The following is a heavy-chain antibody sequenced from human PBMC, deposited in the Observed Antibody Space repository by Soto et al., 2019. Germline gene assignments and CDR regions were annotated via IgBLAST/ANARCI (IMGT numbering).Heavy chain of an antibody. Sequence: QVQLQESGPGLVKPSETLSLTCTVSGASVNNRNYHWSWIRQPPGRGLEWIGQVQNGGTTEFDSSSLKRRLTFSIDASKTQFSLKLNSVTAADTAIYYCAVLLAGGGGDGNWGQGTLVTVSS. V-gene: IGHV4-61*01. CDR3: AVLLAGGGGDGN. J-gene: IGHJ4*02. D-gene: IGHD3-10*01. CDR2: VQNGGTT. CDR1: GASVNNRNYH.